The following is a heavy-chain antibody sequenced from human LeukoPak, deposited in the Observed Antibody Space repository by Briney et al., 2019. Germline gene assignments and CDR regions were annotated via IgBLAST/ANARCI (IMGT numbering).Heavy chain of an antibody. J-gene: IGHJ4*02. D-gene: IGHD2-15*01. Sequence: ASVKVSCKASGYTFTSYDINWVRQATGQGLEWMGWMNPNSGNTGYAQEFQGRVTMTRNTSISTAYMELSSLRSEDTAVYYCARGVGCSGGSCSDYWGQGTLVTVSS. V-gene: IGHV1-8*01. CDR1: GYTFTSYD. CDR2: MNPNSGNT. CDR3: ARGVGCSGGSCSDY.